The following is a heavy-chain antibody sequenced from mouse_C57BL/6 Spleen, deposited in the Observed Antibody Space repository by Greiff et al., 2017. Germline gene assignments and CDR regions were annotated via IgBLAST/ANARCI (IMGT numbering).Heavy chain of an antibody. CDR3: ARYYYYAMDY. CDR2: INPGSGGT. Sequence: VQLQQSGAELVRPGTSVKVSCKASGYAFTNYLIEWVKQRPGQGLEWIGVINPGSGGTNYNEKFKGKATLTADQSSSTAYMQLSSLTSEDSAVYFCARYYYYAMDYWGQGTSVTVSS. J-gene: IGHJ4*01. CDR1: GYAFTNYL. V-gene: IGHV1-54*01.